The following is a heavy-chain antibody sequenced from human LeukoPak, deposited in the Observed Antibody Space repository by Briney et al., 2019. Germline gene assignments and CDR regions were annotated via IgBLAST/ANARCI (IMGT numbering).Heavy chain of an antibody. Sequence: ASVKVSCKVSGYTLTELSMHWVRQAPGKGLEWMGGFDPEDGETIYAQKFQGRVTMTEDTSTDTAYMELSRLRSDDTAVHYCAVWSGESNFDYWGQGTLVTVSS. D-gene: IGHD2-21*01. CDR1: GYTLTELS. CDR2: FDPEDGET. V-gene: IGHV1-24*01. J-gene: IGHJ4*02. CDR3: AVWSGESNFDY.